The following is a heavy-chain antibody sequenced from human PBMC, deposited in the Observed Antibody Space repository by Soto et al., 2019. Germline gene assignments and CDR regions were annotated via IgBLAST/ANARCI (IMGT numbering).Heavy chain of an antibody. V-gene: IGHV3-30*18. Sequence: QVQLVESGGGVVQPGRSLRLPCAASGFTFSDYGIHWVRQAPGKGLEWVAVISYEGSKTYYADSVKGRFTISRDNSKNTLYLQMASLRPEDTAVYYCAKDHWAAYSGYAIRNDLDVWGQGTTVTVSS. CDR2: ISYEGSKT. CDR3: AKDHWAAYSGYAIRNDLDV. J-gene: IGHJ6*02. D-gene: IGHD5-12*01. CDR1: GFTFSDYG.